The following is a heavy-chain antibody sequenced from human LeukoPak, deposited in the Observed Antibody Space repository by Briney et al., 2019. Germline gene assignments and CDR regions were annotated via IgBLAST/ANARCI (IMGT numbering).Heavy chain of an antibody. CDR2: IYPGDSDT. CDR1: GYSFTSYW. D-gene: IGHD5-24*01. Sequence: GGSLRLSCKGSGYSFTSYWIGWVRQMAGKGLEWMGIIYPGDSDTRYSPSFQGQVTISADKSISTAYLQWSSLKASDTAMYYCARTVEMATIVGYFDYWGQGTLVTVSS. CDR3: ARTVEMATIVGYFDY. J-gene: IGHJ4*02. V-gene: IGHV5-51*01.